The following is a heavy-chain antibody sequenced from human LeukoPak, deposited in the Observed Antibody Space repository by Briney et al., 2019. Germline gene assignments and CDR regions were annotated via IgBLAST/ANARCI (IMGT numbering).Heavy chain of an antibody. CDR2: IIPILGIA. CDR3: AILAYCGGDCYWADY. Sequence: ASVKVSCKASGGTFSSYTISWVRQAPGQGLEWMGRIIPILGIANYARKFQGRVTITADKSTSTAYMELSSLRSEDTAVYYCAILAYCGGDCYWADYWGQGTLVTVSS. V-gene: IGHV1-69*02. D-gene: IGHD2-21*02. CDR1: GGTFSSYT. J-gene: IGHJ4*02.